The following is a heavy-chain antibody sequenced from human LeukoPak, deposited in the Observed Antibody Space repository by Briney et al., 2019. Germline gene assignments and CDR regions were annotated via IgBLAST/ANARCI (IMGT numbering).Heavy chain of an antibody. CDR2: ISGSGSTK. CDR3: ARRFDGDNSDYSYYMDV. D-gene: IGHD4-23*01. V-gene: IGHV3-48*01. J-gene: IGHJ6*03. Sequence: GGSLRLSCTASGFTFSSYSLNWVRQAPGKGLECVAYISGSGSTKYYADSVKGRFTISRDNAKTSLFLQLSSLRAEDTDVYYCARRFDGDNSDYSYYMDVWG. CDR1: GFTFSSYS.